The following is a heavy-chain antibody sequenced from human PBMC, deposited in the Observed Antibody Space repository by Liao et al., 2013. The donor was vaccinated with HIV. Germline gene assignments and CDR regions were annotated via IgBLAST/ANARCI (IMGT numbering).Heavy chain of an antibody. J-gene: IGHJ4*02. CDR2: MHYSGSP. CDR1: GGSISTSY. CDR3: ARDSPFYFDY. Sequence: QVQLQESGSGLVKPSETLSLTCTVSGGSISTSYWTWIRQPPGTGLEWIGYMHYSGSPHYNPSLKSRVTISVDTSKKQLSLKLSSVTAADTAVYYCARDSPFYFDYWGQGTLVTVSS. V-gene: IGHV4-59*12.